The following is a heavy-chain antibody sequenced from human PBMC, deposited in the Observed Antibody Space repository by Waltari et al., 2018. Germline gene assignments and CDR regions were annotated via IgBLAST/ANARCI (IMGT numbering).Heavy chain of an antibody. CDR2: IYWNDDK. CDR1: GFSLSTSGVG. V-gene: IGHV2-5*01. Sequence: QITLKESGPTLVKPTQTLTLTCTFSGFSLSTSGVGVGWIRQPPGKALEWLALIYWNDDKRYSPSLKGRLTITKDTSKNQVVLTMTNMDPVDTATYYGAHTVADKWGEHRDWFDPWGQGTLATVSA. J-gene: IGHJ5*02. D-gene: IGHD7-27*01. CDR3: AHTVADKWGEHRDWFDP.